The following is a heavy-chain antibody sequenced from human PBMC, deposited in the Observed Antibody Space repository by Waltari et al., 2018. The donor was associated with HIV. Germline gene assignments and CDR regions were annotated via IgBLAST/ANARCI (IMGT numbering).Heavy chain of an antibody. J-gene: IGHJ6*02. CDR2: ISSSSSTI. Sequence: EVRLVESGGGLVQPGGSLRLSCAASRFTFTSYSMNWVRPAPGKGLEWVAYISSSSSTIYYADSVKGRFTISRDNAKNSLYLQMNSLRAEDTAVYYCAKGPNYYYYGMDVWGQGTTVTVSS. V-gene: IGHV3-48*04. CDR3: AKGPNYYYYGMDV. CDR1: RFTFTSYS.